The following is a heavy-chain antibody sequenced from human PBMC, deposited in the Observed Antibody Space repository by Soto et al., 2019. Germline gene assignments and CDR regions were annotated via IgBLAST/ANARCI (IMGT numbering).Heavy chain of an antibody. CDR1: GFTFTTFG. Sequence: AGGSLRLSCAASGFTFTTFGMHWVRQPPGKGLEWVAVITHDGNNKFYADSVKGRFTISRDNSKNTVYLQMSSLKPEDTGIYFCAKDRLATSYYFDKWGQGILVTVSS. CDR3: AKDRLATSYYFDK. CDR2: ITHDGNNK. J-gene: IGHJ4*02. D-gene: IGHD5-12*01. V-gene: IGHV3-30*18.